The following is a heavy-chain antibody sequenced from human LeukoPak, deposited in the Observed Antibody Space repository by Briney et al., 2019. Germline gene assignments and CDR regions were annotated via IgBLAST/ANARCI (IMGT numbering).Heavy chain of an antibody. CDR1: GFTFSSYA. CDR3: ARGRYYYDSSGYLNAFDI. D-gene: IGHD3-22*01. J-gene: IGHJ3*02. Sequence: GGSLRLSCAASGFTFSSYAMRWVRQAPGKGLEWVAVISYDGSNKYYADSVKGRFTISRDNSKNTLYLPMNSLRAEDTAVYYCARGRYYYDSSGYLNAFDIWGQGTMVTVSS. V-gene: IGHV3-30*04. CDR2: ISYDGSNK.